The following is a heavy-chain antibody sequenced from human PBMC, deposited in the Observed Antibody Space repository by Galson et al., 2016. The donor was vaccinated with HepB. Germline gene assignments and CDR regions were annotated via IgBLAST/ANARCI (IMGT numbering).Heavy chain of an antibody. CDR3: AKDLAAAWDVFDV. D-gene: IGHD6-13*01. CDR1: GFTFSDYA. J-gene: IGHJ3*01. Sequence: SLRLSCAASGFTFSDYAMNWVRQAPGKGLEWVSLISGNGGTTQYADSVKGRFTISRDNSKNTLYVQMTNLRAEDTAKYYCAKDLAAAWDVFDVWGQGTVVTVSS. V-gene: IGHV3-23*01. CDR2: ISGNGGTT.